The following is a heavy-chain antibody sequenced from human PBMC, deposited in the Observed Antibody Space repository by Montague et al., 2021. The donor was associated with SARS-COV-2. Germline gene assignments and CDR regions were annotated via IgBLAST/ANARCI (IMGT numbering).Heavy chain of an antibody. J-gene: IGHJ5*02. CDR2: IEYDGNLK. CDR1: EFTFRTYA. D-gene: IGHD1-26*01. CDR3: ARGRDAGAVTGPDL. V-gene: IGHV3-30*04. Sequence: SLRLSCAASEFTFRTYAMHWVRRTPGKGLEWVAVIEYDGNLKYYADSVKGRFTISRDNSKNTLYLQMSSLRVEDTAVYFCARGRDAGAVTGPDLWGQGTLVTVST.